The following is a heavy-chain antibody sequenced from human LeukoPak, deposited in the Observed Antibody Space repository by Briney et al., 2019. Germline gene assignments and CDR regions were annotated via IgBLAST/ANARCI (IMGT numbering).Heavy chain of an antibody. J-gene: IGHJ1*01. Sequence: ASVKVSCKASGYSFTSYDINWVRQATGQGLEWMGWMNPNSGNTGYAQKFQGRVTMTRNTSISTAYMELSSLRSEDTAVYYCASAKAPSGSGYFQHWGQGTLVTVSS. V-gene: IGHV1-8*01. CDR3: ASAKAPSGSGYFQH. D-gene: IGHD5-12*01. CDR1: GYSFTSYD. CDR2: MNPNSGNT.